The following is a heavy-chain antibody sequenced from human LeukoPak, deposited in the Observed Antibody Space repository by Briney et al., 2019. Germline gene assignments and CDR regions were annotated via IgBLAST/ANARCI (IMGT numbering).Heavy chain of an antibody. Sequence: GGSLRLSCAASGFTFSTYAMSWVRQAPGKGLEWVSTIIGSDGSTYYADSVKGRFTISRDNSKNTLYLQMSSLRAEDAAVYYCAKVAGNLVVPAAIGSNWFDPWGQGTLVTVSS. V-gene: IGHV3-23*01. CDR2: IIGSDGST. CDR3: AKVAGNLVVPAAIGSNWFDP. CDR1: GFTFSTYA. D-gene: IGHD2-2*01. J-gene: IGHJ5*02.